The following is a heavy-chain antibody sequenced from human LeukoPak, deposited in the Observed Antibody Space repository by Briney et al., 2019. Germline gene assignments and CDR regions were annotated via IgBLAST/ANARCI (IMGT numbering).Heavy chain of an antibody. J-gene: IGHJ6*04. V-gene: IGHV4-39*01. CDR2: IYYSGST. D-gene: IGHD1-26*01. CDR1: GGSISSSSYY. Sequence: KPSETLSLTCTVSGGSISSSSYYWGWIRQPPGKGLEWIGSIYYSGSTYYNQSLKSRVTISVDTSKNQFSLKLSSMTAEDTAVYYCARLHVLWGQWESSHMDVWGKGTTVTVSS. CDR3: ARLHVLWGQWESSHMDV.